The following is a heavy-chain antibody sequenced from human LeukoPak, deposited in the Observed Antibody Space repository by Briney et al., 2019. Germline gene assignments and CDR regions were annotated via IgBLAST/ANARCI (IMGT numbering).Heavy chain of an antibody. Sequence: GGSLRLSCAASGLTFSSYWMSWVRQAPGKGLEWVQSVNGSGDTTYYADSVKGRFTISRDNSKNTLYLQMNSLRAEDTAMYYCAKDRVATVTTFNDYWGQGTLVTVSS. CDR1: GLTFSSYW. J-gene: IGHJ4*02. CDR2: VNGSGDTT. CDR3: AKDRVATVTTFNDY. D-gene: IGHD4-17*01. V-gene: IGHV3-23*01.